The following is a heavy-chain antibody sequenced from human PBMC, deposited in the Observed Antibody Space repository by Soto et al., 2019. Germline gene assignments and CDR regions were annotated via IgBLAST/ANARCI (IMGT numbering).Heavy chain of an antibody. J-gene: IGHJ6*02. CDR1: GASITRSSYY. CDR2: IHSHSGST. V-gene: IGHV4-39*01. D-gene: IGHD2-21*02. CDR3: ARPGDAYGLDV. Sequence: SETLSLTXSVSGASITRSSYYWAWTRRPPGKGLEWIASIHSHSGSTYYDPSLKGRVLISVDTSKNHFSLNLSSVTAADTTVYYCARPGDAYGLDVWGQGTTVTVSS.